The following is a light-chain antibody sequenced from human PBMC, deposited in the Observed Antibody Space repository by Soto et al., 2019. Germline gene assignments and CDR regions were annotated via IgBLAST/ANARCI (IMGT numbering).Light chain of an antibody. V-gene: IGKV3-20*01. CDR3: QQYGSSPGT. Sequence: EIVLTQSPGTLSLSPGERATLSCRASQSVSSNYLAWYQQKPGQAPRLLIYGASSRATGIPDRFSGSGSGTDFTLTISRLEPEDFAVYYCQQYGSSPGTFGKGTKVAIK. CDR2: GAS. J-gene: IGKJ1*01. CDR1: QSVSSNY.